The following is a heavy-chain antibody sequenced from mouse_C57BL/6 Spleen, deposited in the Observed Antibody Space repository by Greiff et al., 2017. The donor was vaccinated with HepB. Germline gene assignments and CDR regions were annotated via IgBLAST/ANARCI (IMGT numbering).Heavy chain of an antibody. D-gene: IGHD4-1*01. J-gene: IGHJ4*01. V-gene: IGHV1-82*01. CDR2: IYPGDGDT. CDR1: GYAFSSSW. Sequence: VQLQQSGPELVKPGASVKISCKASGYAFSSSWMNWVKQRPGQGLEWIGRIYPGDGDTNYNGKFKGKATLTADKSSRTAYMQLSSLTSEDSAVYFCARIWDLRGAMDYWGQGTSVTVSS. CDR3: ARIWDLRGAMDY.